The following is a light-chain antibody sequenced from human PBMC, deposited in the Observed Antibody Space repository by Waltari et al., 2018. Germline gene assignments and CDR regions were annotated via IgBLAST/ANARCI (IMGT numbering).Light chain of an antibody. J-gene: IGKJ1*01. CDR2: KAF. CDR1: QSLVHSDGKTY. V-gene: IGKV2-30*02. Sequence: DGLLSPSPLSLRVSLGGPASTSRLSRQSLVHSDGKTYLNWFHQMPGQSPRRLIYKAFTRDSGVPDRFSGSGSGTDFTLTISRVEAEDVGTYYCMQDTKWPLTFGQGTKVEIK. CDR3: MQDTKWPLT.